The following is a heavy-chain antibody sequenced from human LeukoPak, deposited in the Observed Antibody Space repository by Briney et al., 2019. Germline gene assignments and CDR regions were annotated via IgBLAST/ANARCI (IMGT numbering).Heavy chain of an antibody. Sequence: PGGSLRLSCAASGFTFSSYWMSWVRQAPGKGLEWVANIKQDGSEKYYVDSVKGRFTISRDNAKNSLYLQMNSLRAEDTAVYYCARAWGGQLLTMAWDYWGQGTLVTVSS. V-gene: IGHV3-7*01. CDR2: IKQDGSEK. CDR1: GFTFSSYW. D-gene: IGHD3-10*01. J-gene: IGHJ4*02. CDR3: ARAWGGQLLTMAWDY.